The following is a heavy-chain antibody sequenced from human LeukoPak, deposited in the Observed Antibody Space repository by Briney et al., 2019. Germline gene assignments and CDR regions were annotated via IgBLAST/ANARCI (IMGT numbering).Heavy chain of an antibody. Sequence: GGSLRLSCAPSGFTFSTYGMHWVRQAPGKGLERVAVIWYDGSIKYYGDSVKGRFTISRDNSKNTLYLQMNSLRAEDTAMYYCARAVGPFDFWGPGTLVIVSS. CDR3: ARAVGPFDF. V-gene: IGHV3-33*01. CDR2: IWYDGSIK. J-gene: IGHJ3*01. CDR1: GFTFSTYG.